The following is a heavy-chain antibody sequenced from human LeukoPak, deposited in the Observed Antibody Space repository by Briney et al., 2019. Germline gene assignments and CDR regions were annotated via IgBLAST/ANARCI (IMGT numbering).Heavy chain of an antibody. D-gene: IGHD2-15*01. Sequence: GGSPRLSCAASGFTFSNYFMHWVRQAPGKGLEYFSAISRTGSTTYYTNSVKGRFTISRDNSKNTLYLQMGGLRAEDMAVYYCATSRYCSGGDCYSLAFDIWGQGTMVTVSS. CDR2: ISRTGSTT. CDR1: GFTFSNYF. J-gene: IGHJ3*02. V-gene: IGHV3-64*01. CDR3: ATSRYCSGGDCYSLAFDI.